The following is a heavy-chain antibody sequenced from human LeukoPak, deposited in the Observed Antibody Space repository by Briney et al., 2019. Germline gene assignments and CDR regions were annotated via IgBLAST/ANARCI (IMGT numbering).Heavy chain of an antibody. V-gene: IGHV4-34*01. CDR3: ARRGLGRPDI. D-gene: IGHD3-16*01. J-gene: IGHJ3*02. Sequence: SETLSLTCAVYGGSFSGFYWSWIRQPPGKGLEWIGEITHSGSTNYNPSLKSRVTMSVDTSKNQFSLKLSYVTAADTAVYYCARRGLGRPDIWDQGTMVTVSS. CDR2: ITHSGST. CDR1: GGSFSGFY.